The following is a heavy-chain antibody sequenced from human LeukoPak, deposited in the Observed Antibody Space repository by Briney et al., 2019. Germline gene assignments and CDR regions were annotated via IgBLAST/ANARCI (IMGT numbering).Heavy chain of an antibody. V-gene: IGHV4-4*07. J-gene: IGHJ5*02. CDR2: IYTSGIT. CDR3: ARTGAVSTAKGWTSWFHP. D-gene: IGHD6-19*01. Sequence: PSETLSLTCIVSRGSISSYYWSWLRQPAGKGLEWIGRIYTSGITNYNPSLKSRVTMPVDTSKNQFSLKLSSVTAADTAVYYCARTGAVSTAKGWTSWFHPWGQGTLVTVSS. CDR1: RGSISSYY.